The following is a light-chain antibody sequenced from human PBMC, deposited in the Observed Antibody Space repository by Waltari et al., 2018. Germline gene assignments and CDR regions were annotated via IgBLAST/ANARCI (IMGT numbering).Light chain of an antibody. V-gene: IGKV2-28*01. CDR2: LVS. CDR3: MQARQTPWT. Sequence: DIVMTQSPLSLSVTPGEPASISCRSSQSLLHGSGNTFLDWYLQKPGQSPQLLIYLVSNRASGVPDRRSGSGSGTDFTLKISRVEAEDVGVYFCMQARQTPWTFGQGTKVEIK. CDR1: QSLLHGSGNTF. J-gene: IGKJ1*01.